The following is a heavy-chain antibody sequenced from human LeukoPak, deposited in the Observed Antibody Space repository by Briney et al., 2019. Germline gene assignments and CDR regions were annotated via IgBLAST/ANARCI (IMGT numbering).Heavy chain of an antibody. V-gene: IGHV4-34*01. D-gene: IGHD4-17*01. CDR1: GGSISSYY. CDR3: ARRRPTVTLDY. CDR2: INHSGST. J-gene: IGHJ4*02. Sequence: SETLSLTCTVSGGSISSYYWSWIRQPPGKGLEWIGEINHSGSTNYNPSLKSRVTISVDTSKNQFSLKLSSVTAADTAVYYCARRRPTVTLDYWGQGTLVTVSS.